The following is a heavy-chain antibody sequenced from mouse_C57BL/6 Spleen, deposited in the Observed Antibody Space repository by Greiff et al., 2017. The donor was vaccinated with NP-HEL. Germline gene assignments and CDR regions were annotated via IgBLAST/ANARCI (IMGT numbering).Heavy chain of an antibody. CDR3: ARRTVVAPEDYYFDY. V-gene: IGHV1-52*01. D-gene: IGHD1-1*01. CDR1: GYTFTSYW. CDR2: IDPSDSET. J-gene: IGHJ2*01. Sequence: VQLQQPGAELVRPGSSVKLSCKASGYTFTSYWMHWVKQRPIQGLEWIGNIDPSDSETHYNQKFKDKATLTVDKSSSTAYMQLSSLTSEDSAVYYCARRTVVAPEDYYFDYWGQGTTLTVSS.